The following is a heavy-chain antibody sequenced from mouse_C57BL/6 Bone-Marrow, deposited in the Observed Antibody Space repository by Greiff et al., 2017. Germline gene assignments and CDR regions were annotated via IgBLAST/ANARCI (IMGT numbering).Heavy chain of an antibody. CDR2: INPNNGGS. Sequence: EVQLQQSGPELVKPGASVKLSCKASGYTFTDYYMNWVKQSHGKSLEWIGDINPNNGGSGYNQKFKGKATLAVDKSSSTAYMELRSLTSEDSAVYYWARTRWLLVRVYFDYWGQGTTLTVSS. V-gene: IGHV1-26*01. CDR3: ARTRWLLVRVYFDY. J-gene: IGHJ2*01. CDR1: GYTFTDYY. D-gene: IGHD2-3*01.